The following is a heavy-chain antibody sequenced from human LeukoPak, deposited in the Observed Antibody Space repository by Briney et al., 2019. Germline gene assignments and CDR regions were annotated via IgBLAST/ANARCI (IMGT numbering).Heavy chain of an antibody. V-gene: IGHV4-34*01. D-gene: IGHD4-23*01. CDR3: ARALEKRYGGNSGPLDY. J-gene: IGHJ4*02. Sequence: SETLSLTCAVYGGSFSGYYWSWIRQPPGKGLEWIGEINHSGGTNYNPSLKSRVTISVDTSKNQFSLKLSSVTAADTAVYYCARALEKRYGGNSGPLDYWGQGTLVTVSS. CDR1: GGSFSGYY. CDR2: INHSGGT.